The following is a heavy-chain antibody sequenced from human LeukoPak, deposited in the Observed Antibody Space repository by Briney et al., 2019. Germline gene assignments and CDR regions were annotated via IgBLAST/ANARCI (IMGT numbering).Heavy chain of an antibody. V-gene: IGHV4-39*01. CDR3: ARHLDGYNGFDP. CDR1: GGSISGSSYY. CDR2: VYYSGST. Sequence: SETLSLTCTVSGGSISGSSYYWGWIRQPPGKDREWIGSVYYSGSTYYNPSLKSRVTISVDTSKNQFSLKLSSVTAADTAVYYCARHLDGYNGFDPWGQGTLVTVSS. D-gene: IGHD5-24*01. J-gene: IGHJ5*02.